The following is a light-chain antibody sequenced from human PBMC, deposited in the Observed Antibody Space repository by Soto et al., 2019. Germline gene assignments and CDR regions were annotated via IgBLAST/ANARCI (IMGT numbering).Light chain of an antibody. V-gene: IGKV3-15*01. CDR3: QQSNDWWT. CDR1: QSVSNN. CDR2: GAS. Sequence: IGMKQSPATLSVSPGEGATLSCRASQSVSNNLAWYQQKPGQAPRLLIYGASTRATGIPARFSGSGSGTEFTLTISSLQSEDFAVYYCQQSNDWWTFGQRTKADIK. J-gene: IGKJ1*01.